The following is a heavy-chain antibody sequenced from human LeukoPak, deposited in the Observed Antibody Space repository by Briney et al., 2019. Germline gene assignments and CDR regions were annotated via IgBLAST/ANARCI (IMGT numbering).Heavy chain of an antibody. CDR1: GGTFSSYA. V-gene: IGHV1-69*13. CDR2: IIPIFGTA. J-gene: IGHJ6*02. CDR3: ARVSLGSYGSQHYYYYGMDV. D-gene: IGHD1-26*01. Sequence: ASVKVSCKASGGTFSSYAISWVRQAPGQGVEWMGGIIPIFGTANYAQKFQGRVTITADESTSTAYMELSSLRSEDTAVYYCARVSLGSYGSQHYYYYGMDVWGQGTTVTVSS.